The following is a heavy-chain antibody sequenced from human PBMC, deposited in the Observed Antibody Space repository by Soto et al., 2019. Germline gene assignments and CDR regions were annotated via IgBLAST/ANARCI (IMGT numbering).Heavy chain of an antibody. CDR3: ARDPTRITIFGVVTSDAYYYYGMDV. V-gene: IGHV1-18*01. CDR2: ISAYNGNT. J-gene: IGHJ6*02. D-gene: IGHD3-3*01. CDR1: GCTFTSYG. Sequence: ASVKVSCKASGCTFTSYGISCVRQAPGQGLEWMGWISAYNGNTNYAQKLQGRATMTTDTSTSTAYMELRSLRSDDTAVYYCARDPTRITIFGVVTSDAYYYYGMDVWGQGTTVTVSS.